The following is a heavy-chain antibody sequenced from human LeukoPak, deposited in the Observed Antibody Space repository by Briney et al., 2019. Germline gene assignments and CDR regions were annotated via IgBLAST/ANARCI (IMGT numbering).Heavy chain of an antibody. D-gene: IGHD2-2*01. Sequence: GGSLRLSCTVSGFTFSNYAMHWVRQAPGKGLEWVAVISLDGTYRYYADSVKGRFTISRDNSKNTLYLQMNSLRVEDTAVYYCARDQYCSSTICYGKTGLDHWGQGTLVTVSS. V-gene: IGHV3-30*04. CDR1: GFTFSNYA. CDR2: ISLDGTYR. J-gene: IGHJ4*02. CDR3: ARDQYCSSTICYGKTGLDH.